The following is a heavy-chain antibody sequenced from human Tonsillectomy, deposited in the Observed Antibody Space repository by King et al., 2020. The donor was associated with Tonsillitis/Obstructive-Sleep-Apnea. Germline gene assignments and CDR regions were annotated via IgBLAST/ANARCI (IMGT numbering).Heavy chain of an antibody. D-gene: IGHD5-12*01. CDR2: IDPSDSYA. J-gene: IGHJ3*02. Sequence: QLVQSGAEVKEPGESLRISCKGSGYSFASYWINWVRQMPGKGLEWMGKIDPSDSYANYSPSFQGHVTFSVDKSISTAPFQWSSLRASDNAMYYCARGGIGYDFAFDIWGQGTMVTVSS. CDR3: ARGGIGYDFAFDI. V-gene: IGHV5-10-1*01. CDR1: GYSFASYW.